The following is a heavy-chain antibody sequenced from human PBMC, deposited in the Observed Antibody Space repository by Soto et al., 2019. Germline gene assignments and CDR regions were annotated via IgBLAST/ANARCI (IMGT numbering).Heavy chain of an antibody. Sequence: GGSLRLSCEGSGFTFSNYGIHWVRQAPGMGLDWVAVIWYDGNNKYYSESVKGRFTISRDNSKNTVFLEMSSLRAEDTAVYYCASGNYGASGIDYWGPGALVTVSS. CDR3: ASGNYGASGIDY. J-gene: IGHJ4*02. V-gene: IGHV3-33*01. CDR2: IWYDGNNK. CDR1: GFTFSNYG. D-gene: IGHD1-7*01.